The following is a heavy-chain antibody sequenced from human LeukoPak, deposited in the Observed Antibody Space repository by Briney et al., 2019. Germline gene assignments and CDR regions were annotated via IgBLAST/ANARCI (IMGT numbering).Heavy chain of an antibody. Sequence: GASVKVSCKASGYTFTSYDINWVRQATGQGLEWMGWMNPNSGNTGYAQKFQGRVTITRNTSISTAYMELRSLRVEDTAVYYCAKDGDWAFDHWAQGTLVSVSS. D-gene: IGHD2-21*02. CDR2: MNPNSGNT. J-gene: IGHJ4*02. V-gene: IGHV1-8*03. CDR3: AKDGDWAFDH. CDR1: GYTFTSYD.